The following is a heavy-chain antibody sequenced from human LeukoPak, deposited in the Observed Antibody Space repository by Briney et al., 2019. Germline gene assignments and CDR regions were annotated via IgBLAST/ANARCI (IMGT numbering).Heavy chain of an antibody. CDR2: INPNRCRP. V-gene: IGHV1-2*02. Sequence: ASVKVSCKASGYTFTRYYMHWVRQAPGQGLACMGCINPNRCRPNFAPQFHGRVTMSRDTSISTPYLELSRLRSDDTAVYYCARNGYYNFDYWGQGTLVTVSS. J-gene: IGHJ4*02. CDR1: GYTFTRYY. CDR3: ARNGYYNFDY. D-gene: IGHD1-26*01.